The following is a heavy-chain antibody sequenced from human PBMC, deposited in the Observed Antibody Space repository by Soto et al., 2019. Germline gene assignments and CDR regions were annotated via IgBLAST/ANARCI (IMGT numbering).Heavy chain of an antibody. CDR1: GGTFSSYA. D-gene: IGHD6-13*01. Sequence: SVKVSCKASGGTFSSYAISWVRQAPGQGLEWMGGIIPIFGTANYAQKFQGRVTITADESTSTAYMELSSLRSEDTAVYYCARANRDRSSWYWFDTWGQGTLVTVSS. CDR3: ARANRDRSSWYWFDT. J-gene: IGHJ5*02. CDR2: IIPIFGTA. V-gene: IGHV1-69*13.